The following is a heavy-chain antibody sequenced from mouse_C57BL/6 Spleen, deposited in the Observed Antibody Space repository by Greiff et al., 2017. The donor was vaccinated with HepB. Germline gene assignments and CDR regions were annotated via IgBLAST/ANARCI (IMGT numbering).Heavy chain of an antibody. D-gene: IGHD4-1*01. CDR3: ATGTVFDY. V-gene: IGHV1-26*01. J-gene: IGHJ2*01. CDR2: INPNNGGT. CDR1: GYTFTDYY. Sequence: VQLQQSGPELVKPGASVKISCKASGYTFTDYYMNWVKQSHGKSLEWIGDINPNNGGTSYNQKFKGKATLTVDKSSSTAYMELRSLTSEDSAVYYCATGTVFDYWGQGTTLTVSS.